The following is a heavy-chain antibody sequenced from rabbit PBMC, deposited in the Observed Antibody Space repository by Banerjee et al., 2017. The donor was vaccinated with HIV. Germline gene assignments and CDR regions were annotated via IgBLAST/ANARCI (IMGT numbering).Heavy chain of an antibody. V-gene: IGHV1S45*01. Sequence: QEQLVESGGGLVQPEGSLTLTCTASGFSFSNKYVMCWVRQAPGKGLEWIACINTSSGNTVYASWAKGRFTISGTSSTTVTLQMTSLTAADTATYFCAINTPHYGGYGGYGYAALDLWGPGTLVTVS. CDR2: INTSSGNT. CDR3: AINTPHYGGYGGYGYAALDL. D-gene: IGHD6-1*01. J-gene: IGHJ4*01. CDR1: GFSFSNKYV.